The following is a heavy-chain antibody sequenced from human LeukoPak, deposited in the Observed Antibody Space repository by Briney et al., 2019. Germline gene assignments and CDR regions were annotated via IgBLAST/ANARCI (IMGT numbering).Heavy chain of an antibody. V-gene: IGHV3-21*04. CDR2: ISSSSSYI. CDR1: GFTFSSYS. J-gene: IGHJ3*02. D-gene: IGHD6-19*01. CDR3: ARHAVAGTPDAFDI. Sequence: GGSLRLSCAASGFTFSSYSMNWVRQAPGKGLEGVSSISSSSSYIYYADSVKGRFTISRDNAKNSLYLQMNSLRAEDTALYYCARHAVAGTPDAFDIWGQGTMVTVSS.